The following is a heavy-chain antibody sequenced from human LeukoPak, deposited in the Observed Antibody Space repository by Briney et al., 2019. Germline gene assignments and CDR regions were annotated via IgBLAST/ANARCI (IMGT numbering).Heavy chain of an antibody. V-gene: IGHV3-74*01. CDR2: INGDGSST. CDR3: ARDLVVTTAY. CDR1: GFTFSSYW. D-gene: IGHD2-2*01. Sequence: GGSLRLSCAASGFTFSSYWMHWVRQAPGKGLVWVSRINGDGSSTTYADSVKGRFTISRDNAKNTLYLQMNGLRAEDTAVYYCARDLVVTTAYWGQGTLVTVSS. J-gene: IGHJ4*02.